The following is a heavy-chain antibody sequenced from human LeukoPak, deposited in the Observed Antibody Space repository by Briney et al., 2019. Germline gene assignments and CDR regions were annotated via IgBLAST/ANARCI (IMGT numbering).Heavy chain of an antibody. CDR3: AREWLVGATGNYYYGMDV. CDR1: GYTLTSYG. CDR2: ISAYNGNT. J-gene: IGHJ6*02. Sequence: GASVKVSCKASGYTLTSYGISWVRQAPGQGLEWMGWISAYNGNTNYAQKLQGRVTMTTDTSTSTAYMELRSLRSDDTAVYYCAREWLVGATGNYYYGMDVWGQGTTVTVSS. D-gene: IGHD1-26*01. V-gene: IGHV1-18*01.